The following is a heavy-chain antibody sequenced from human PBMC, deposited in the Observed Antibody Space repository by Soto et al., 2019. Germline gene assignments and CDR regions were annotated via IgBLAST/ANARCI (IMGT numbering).Heavy chain of an antibody. V-gene: IGHV1-69*12. CDR3: VRVVAIPGYPDN. D-gene: IGHD5-12*01. CDR2: IVPIVDTS. CDR1: GGTFSSYA. J-gene: IGHJ4*02. Sequence: QVQLVQSGAEVRQTASSVKVSCKTSGGTFSSYAISWVRQAPGQGLEWMGGIVPIVDTSTYAQKFQGRVTITADESTSTVYMELSSLRSDDTAVYYCVRVVAIPGYPDNWCQGTLVTVSS.